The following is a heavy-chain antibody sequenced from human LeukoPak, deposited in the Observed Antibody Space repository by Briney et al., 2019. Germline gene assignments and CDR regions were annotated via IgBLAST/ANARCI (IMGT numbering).Heavy chain of an antibody. D-gene: IGHD3-10*01. V-gene: IGHV3-21*03. J-gene: IGHJ4*02. CDR1: GFTFSSYS. Sequence: PGGSLRLSCAASGFTFSSYSMNWVRQAPGKGLEWVSSISSSSSYIYYADSVKGRFTISRDNAKNSLYLQMNSLKTEDTAVYYCTTDLVITMVQDFDYWGQGTLVTVSS. CDR3: TTDLVITMVQDFDY. CDR2: ISSSSSYI.